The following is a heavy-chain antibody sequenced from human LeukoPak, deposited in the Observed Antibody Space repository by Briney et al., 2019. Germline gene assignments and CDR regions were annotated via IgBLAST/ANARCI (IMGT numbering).Heavy chain of an antibody. CDR1: GGSFSGYY. V-gene: IGHV4-34*01. Sequence: SETLSLTCAVYGGSFSGYYWSWIRQPPGKGLEWIGEINHSGSTNYNPSLKSRVTTSVDTSKNQFSLKLSSVTAADTAVYYCARLTVTGGLYYYYYMDVWGKGTTVTVSS. D-gene: IGHD4-17*01. CDR3: ARLTVTGGLYYYYYMDV. CDR2: INHSGST. J-gene: IGHJ6*03.